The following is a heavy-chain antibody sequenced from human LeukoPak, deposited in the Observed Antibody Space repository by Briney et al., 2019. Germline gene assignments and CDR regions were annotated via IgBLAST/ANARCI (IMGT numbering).Heavy chain of an antibody. D-gene: IGHD4-17*01. V-gene: IGHV3-30-3*01. J-gene: IGHJ4*02. CDR1: GFTFSSYA. CDR2: ISYDGSNK. Sequence: GGSLRLSCAASGFTFSSYAMHWVRQAPGKRLEWVAVISYDGSNKYYADSVKGRFTISRDNSKNTLYLQMNSLRAEDTAVYYCARALGTVTTEDYWGQGTLVTVSS. CDR3: ARALGTVTTEDY.